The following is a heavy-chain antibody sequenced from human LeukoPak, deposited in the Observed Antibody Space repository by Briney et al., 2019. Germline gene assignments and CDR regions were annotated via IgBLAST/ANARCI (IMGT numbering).Heavy chain of an antibody. Sequence: GRTLRLSCAASGFTFDNYAMHWVRQAPGKGLEWASGISWNSGTIGYADSVKGRFTISRDNAKNSLYLQVNSLRAEDTALYYCATGLNWYRLDYWGQGTLLTVSS. J-gene: IGHJ4*02. V-gene: IGHV3-9*01. CDR1: GFTFDNYA. D-gene: IGHD1-14*01. CDR2: ISWNSGTI. CDR3: ATGLNWYRLDY.